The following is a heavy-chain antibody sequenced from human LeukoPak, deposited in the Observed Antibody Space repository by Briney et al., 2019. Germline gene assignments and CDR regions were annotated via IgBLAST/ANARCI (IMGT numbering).Heavy chain of an antibody. CDR2: MKSKIDGGTT. V-gene: IGHV3-15*01. CDR3: TTDPGFGEFYTFDY. J-gene: IGHJ4*02. CDR1: GFTFTNAW. D-gene: IGHD3-10*01. Sequence: GGSLRLSCAASGFTFTNAWMSWVRQAPGKGLEWVGRMKSKIDGGTTDYAAPVKGRFIISRDDSKNTLFLQMNSLKTEDTAAYYCTTDPGFGEFYTFDYWGQGTLVTVSS.